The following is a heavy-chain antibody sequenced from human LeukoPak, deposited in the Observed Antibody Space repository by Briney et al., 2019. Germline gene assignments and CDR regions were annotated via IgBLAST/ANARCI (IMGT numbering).Heavy chain of an antibody. D-gene: IGHD5-18*01. CDR2: ISGSGGST. J-gene: IGHJ4*02. Sequence: WGSLRLSCAASGFTFSSYAMSWVRQAPGKGLEWVSAISGSGGSTYYADSVKGRFTISRDNSKNTLYLQMNSLRAEDTAVYYCARDPGSYGYDWHFDYWGQGTLVTVSS. CDR1: GFTFSSYA. CDR3: ARDPGSYGYDWHFDY. V-gene: IGHV3-23*01.